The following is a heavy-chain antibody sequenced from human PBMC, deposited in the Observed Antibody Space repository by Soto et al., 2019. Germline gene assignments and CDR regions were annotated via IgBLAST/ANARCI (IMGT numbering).Heavy chain of an antibody. J-gene: IGHJ4*02. CDR1: GFTVSSSY. Sequence: HPGGSLRLSCAASGFTVSSSYMSWVRQAPGKGLEWVSVIYSDGSGGSTYYADSVKGRFTISRDNSKNTLYLQMNSLRADDTAVYYCARDIYGDYSGDNYWGQGTLVTVSS. V-gene: IGHV3-66*01. CDR2: IYSDGSGGST. CDR3: ARDIYGDYSGDNY. D-gene: IGHD4-17*01.